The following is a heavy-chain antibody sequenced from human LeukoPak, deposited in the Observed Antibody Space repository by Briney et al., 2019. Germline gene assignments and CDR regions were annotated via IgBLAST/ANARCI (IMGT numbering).Heavy chain of an antibody. J-gene: IGHJ4*02. CDR3: ARRPYYDSTGLHYFDY. D-gene: IGHD3-22*01. V-gene: IGHV5-51*01. CDR1: GYSFTNYW. Sequence: PGESLKISCWGSGYSFTNYWICWVRRMPGKGLEWMGIINPGDSDIRYSPSFQGQVTISVDKSINTAYLQWSSLKASDTAMYYCARRPYYDSTGLHYFDYWGQGTLVTVSS. CDR2: INPGDSDI.